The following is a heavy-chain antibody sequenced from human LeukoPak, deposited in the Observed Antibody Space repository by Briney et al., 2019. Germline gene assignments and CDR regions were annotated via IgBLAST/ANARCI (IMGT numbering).Heavy chain of an antibody. Sequence: GGSLRLYCAASGFTFISYGMHWVRQAPGKGLEWVAVIWYDGSNKYYADSVKGRFTISRDNSKNTLYLQMNSLRAEDTAVYYSARDYCRGGSRVFLFWGEGTLVTLST. CDR2: IWYDGSNK. J-gene: IGHJ4*02. D-gene: IGHD2-15*01. CDR3: ARDYCRGGSRVFLF. V-gene: IGHV3-33*01. CDR1: GFTFISYG.